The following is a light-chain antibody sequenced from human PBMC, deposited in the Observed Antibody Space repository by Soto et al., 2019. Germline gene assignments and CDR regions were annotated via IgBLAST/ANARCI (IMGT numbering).Light chain of an antibody. CDR1: QSVSSSY. V-gene: IGKV3-20*01. Sequence: EIVLTQSPGTLSLSPGERATLSCRASQSVSSSYLAWYQQKPGQAPRLLIYGASSRATGIPDRFSGSGSGTDFTLTISRLESEDYAVYYSQQYGSSPWTVGQGTKV. CDR2: GAS. CDR3: QQYGSSPWT. J-gene: IGKJ1*01.